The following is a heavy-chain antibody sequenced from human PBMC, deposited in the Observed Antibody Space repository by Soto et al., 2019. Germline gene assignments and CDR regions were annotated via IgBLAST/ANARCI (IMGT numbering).Heavy chain of an antibody. D-gene: IGHD5-12*01. V-gene: IGHV1-69*13. CDR2: IIPIFGTA. CDR3: ARDLRDGYNYPMGY. J-gene: IGHJ4*02. Sequence: VASVKVSCKASGGTFSSYAISWVRQAPGQGLEWMGGIIPIFGTANYAQKFQGRVTITADESTSTAYMELSSLRSEDTAVYYCARDLRDGYNYPMGYWGQGTLVTVSS. CDR1: GGTFSSYA.